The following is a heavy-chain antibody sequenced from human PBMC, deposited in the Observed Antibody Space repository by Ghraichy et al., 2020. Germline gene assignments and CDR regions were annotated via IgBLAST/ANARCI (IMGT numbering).Heavy chain of an antibody. CDR2: FDPEDGET. Sequence: ASVKVSCKVSGYTLTELSMHWVRQAPGKGLEWMGGFDPEDGETIYAQKFQGRVTMTEDTSTDTAYMELSSLRSEDTAVYYCATRDYYGSGSQDWYFDLWGRGTLVTVSS. CDR1: GYTLTELS. V-gene: IGHV1-24*01. CDR3: ATRDYYGSGSQDWYFDL. J-gene: IGHJ2*01. D-gene: IGHD3-10*01.